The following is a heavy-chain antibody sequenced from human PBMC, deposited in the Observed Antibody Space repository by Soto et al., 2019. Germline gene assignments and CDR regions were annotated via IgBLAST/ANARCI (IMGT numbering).Heavy chain of an antibody. V-gene: IGHV4-34*01. Sequence: QVQLQQWGAGLLKPSETLSLTCAVYGGSFSGYYWSWIRQPPGKGLEWIGEINHSGSTNYNPSLKSRVTISVDTSKNQFSLKLSSVTAADTAVHYCARHYGDYGNGMDVWGQRTTVTVSS. D-gene: IGHD4-17*01. J-gene: IGHJ6*02. CDR1: GGSFSGYY. CDR2: INHSGST. CDR3: ARHYGDYGNGMDV.